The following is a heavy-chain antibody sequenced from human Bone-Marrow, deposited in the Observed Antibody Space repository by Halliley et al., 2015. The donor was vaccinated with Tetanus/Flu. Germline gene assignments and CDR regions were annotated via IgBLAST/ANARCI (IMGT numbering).Heavy chain of an antibody. CDR2: YYYGGST. J-gene: IGHJ4*02. CDR1: GGSIGSHF. CDR3: AIQLYSSGGFDY. V-gene: IGHV4-59*11. Sequence: GLVKPSETLSLTCSLSGGSIGSHFWCWIRQPPGRGLEWIGCYYYGGSTYYNPSLKSPVAISVDTSNNQFSLNLSSVTAADTAVYYCAIQLYSSGGFDYWGQGTLVTVSS. D-gene: IGHD3-10*01.